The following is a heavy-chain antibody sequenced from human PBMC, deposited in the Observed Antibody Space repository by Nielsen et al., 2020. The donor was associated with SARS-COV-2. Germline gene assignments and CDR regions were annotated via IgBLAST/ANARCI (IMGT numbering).Heavy chain of an antibody. V-gene: IGHV2-5*02. J-gene: IGHJ3*02. D-gene: IGHD3-10*01. CDR2: IYWDDDK. CDR1: GFSLSTSGVG. CDR3: AHRVRWFEIFDI. Sequence: SGPTLVKPTQTLTLTCTLSGFSLSTSGVGVGWIRQPPGKALEWLAIIYWDDDKRYSPSLKSRLTITKDTSKNQVVLTMTNMDPVDTATYYCAHRVRWFEIFDIWGQGTMVTVSS.